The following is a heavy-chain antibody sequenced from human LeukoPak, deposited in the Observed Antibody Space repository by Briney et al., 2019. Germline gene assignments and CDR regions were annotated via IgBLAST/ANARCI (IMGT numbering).Heavy chain of an antibody. V-gene: IGHV3-53*01. Sequence: GSLRLSCAASGFTVSTNYMSWVRQAPGKGLEWVSVIYSGGTTYYADSVKGRFTVSRDNSKNTLYLQMNSLRAEDTAVYYCAKVPSGWHYFDNWGQGTLVTVSS. D-gene: IGHD6-19*01. CDR2: IYSGGTT. CDR1: GFTVSTNY. CDR3: AKVPSGWHYFDN. J-gene: IGHJ4*02.